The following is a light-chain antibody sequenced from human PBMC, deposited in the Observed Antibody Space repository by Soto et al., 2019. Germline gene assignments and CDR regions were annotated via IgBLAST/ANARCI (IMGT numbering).Light chain of an antibody. Sequence: EIVLTQSPGTLSLSPGERATLSCRASQSVSSSYLAWYQQKPGQAPRLLIYGASSRATGIPDRFSGSGSGTEFTLAISRLEPEDFAVYYCQQYSSSLLAFGRGTEVEIK. CDR3: QQYSSSLLA. J-gene: IGKJ1*01. CDR1: QSVSSSY. CDR2: GAS. V-gene: IGKV3-20*01.